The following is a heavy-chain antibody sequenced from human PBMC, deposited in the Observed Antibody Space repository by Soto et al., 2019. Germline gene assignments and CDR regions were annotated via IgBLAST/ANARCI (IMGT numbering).Heavy chain of an antibody. CDR1: GYTFTNYG. J-gene: IGHJ6*02. Sequence: QVQLVESGAEVKKPGASVKVSCKASGYTFTNYGISRVRQAPGQGLEWMGWFSGYNGNTKYAQKFQGRVTMTTDTPTNTADMDPRSLRSDDTAVYYCARDREYYYDSSGNYYYHYGMDVWGQGTTVTVS. CDR2: FSGYNGNT. V-gene: IGHV1-18*04. CDR3: ARDREYYYDSSGNYYYHYGMDV. D-gene: IGHD3-22*01.